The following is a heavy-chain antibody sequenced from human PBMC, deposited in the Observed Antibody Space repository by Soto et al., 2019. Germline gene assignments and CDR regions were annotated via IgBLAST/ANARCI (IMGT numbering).Heavy chain of an antibody. CDR2: MNPNSGNT. CDR1: GYTFTSYD. CDR3: ARGETTAPYYYYYYMDV. V-gene: IGHV1-8*01. Sequence: ASVKVSCKASGYTFTSYDINWVRQATGQGLEWMGWMNPNSGNTGYAQKFQGRVTMTRNTSISTAYMELSSLRSEDTAVYYCARGETTAPYYYYYYMDVWGKGTTVTVSS. J-gene: IGHJ6*03. D-gene: IGHD2-21*02.